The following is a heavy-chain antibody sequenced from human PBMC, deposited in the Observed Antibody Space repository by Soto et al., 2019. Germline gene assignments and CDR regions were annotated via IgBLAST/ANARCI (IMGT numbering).Heavy chain of an antibody. CDR2: ISGSGGST. J-gene: IGHJ5*02. V-gene: IGHV3-23*01. CDR1: GDSVSSSNSH. CDR3: AKSRTLRFLEWSHRRGNGFDP. Sequence: ETLSLTCTVSGDSVSSSNSHWGWVRQAPGKGLEWVSAISGSGGSTYYADSVKGRFTISRENSKNTLYLQMNSLRAEDTAVYYCAKSRTLRFLEWSHRRGNGFDPWGQGTLVTVS. D-gene: IGHD3-3*01.